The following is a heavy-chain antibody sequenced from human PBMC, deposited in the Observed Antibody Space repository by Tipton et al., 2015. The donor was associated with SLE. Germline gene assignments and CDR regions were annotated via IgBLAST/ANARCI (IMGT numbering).Heavy chain of an antibody. CDR2: INHSGST. D-gene: IGHD1-1*01. CDR1: GGSFSGYY. CDR3: PRGRELGRDDAFDI. V-gene: IGHV4-34*01. J-gene: IGHJ3*02. Sequence: TLSLTCAVYGGSFSGYYWSWIRQPPGKGLEWIGEINHSGSTNYNPSLKSRVTISVDTSKNLFSLKLSSVTAADTAVYYCPRGRELGRDDAFDIWGQGTMVPVSS.